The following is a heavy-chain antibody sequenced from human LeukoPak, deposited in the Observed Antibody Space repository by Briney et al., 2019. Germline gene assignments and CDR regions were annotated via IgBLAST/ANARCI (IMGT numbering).Heavy chain of an antibody. J-gene: IGHJ5*02. Sequence: PSETLSLTCTVSGYSISTGYYWDWIRQPPGKGLEWIGTFYHGGSTYYNPSLKSRVTISVDTSKNQFSLKLSSVTAADTAVYYCARRFDPWGQGTLVTVSS. CDR2: FYHGGST. CDR3: ARRFDP. V-gene: IGHV4-38-2*02. CDR1: GYSISTGYY.